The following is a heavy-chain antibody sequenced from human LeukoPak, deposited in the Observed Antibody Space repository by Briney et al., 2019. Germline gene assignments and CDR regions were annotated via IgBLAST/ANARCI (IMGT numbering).Heavy chain of an antibody. D-gene: IGHD4-17*01. Sequence: SETLSLTCTVSGGSISSSNYYWGWIRQPPGEGLGWIGNIYYSGSTYYNPSLKSRVTISVDTSKNQFSLKVSSVTAADTAVYFCARQGTVTTIYYYYYMDVWGKGTTVTVSS. J-gene: IGHJ6*03. V-gene: IGHV4-39*01. CDR1: GGSISSSNYY. CDR2: IYYSGST. CDR3: ARQGTVTTIYYYYYMDV.